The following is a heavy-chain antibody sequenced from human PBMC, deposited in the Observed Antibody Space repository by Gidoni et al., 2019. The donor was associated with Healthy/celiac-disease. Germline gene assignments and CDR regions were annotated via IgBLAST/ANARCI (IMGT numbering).Heavy chain of an antibody. Sequence: EVQLLESGGGLVQPGGSLRLSCAASGFTFSSYALSWVRQAPGKGLELVSAISGSGGSTYYADSVKGRFTISRDNSKNTLYLQMNSLRAEDTAVYYCAKAEYSSSWYYYYYGMDVWGQGTTVTVSS. CDR3: AKAEYSSSWYYYYYGMDV. D-gene: IGHD6-13*01. CDR1: GFTFSSYA. V-gene: IGHV3-23*01. J-gene: IGHJ6*02. CDR2: ISGSGGST.